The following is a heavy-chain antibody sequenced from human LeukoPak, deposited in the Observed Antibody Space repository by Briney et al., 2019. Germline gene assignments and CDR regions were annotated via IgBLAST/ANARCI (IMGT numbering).Heavy chain of an antibody. Sequence: GGSLRLSCAASGFTFRDYFMSWIRQAPGKGLEWVAYTNTAGNTIYYADSMKGRFTISRDNAKNSLYLQMNTLRAEDTAVYYCAIRFSRSSGSAIDYWGQGTLVTVAS. CDR3: AIRFSRSSGSAIDY. V-gene: IGHV3-11*01. J-gene: IGHJ4*02. D-gene: IGHD3-10*01. CDR1: GFTFRDYF. CDR2: TNTAGNTI.